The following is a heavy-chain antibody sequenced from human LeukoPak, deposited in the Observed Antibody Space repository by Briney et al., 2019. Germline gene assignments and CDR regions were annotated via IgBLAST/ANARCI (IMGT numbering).Heavy chain of an antibody. Sequence: SETLSLTCTVSGGSISSYYWSWIRQPPGKGLEWVGYIYYSGSTNYNPSLKSRVTISVDTSKNQFSLKLSSVTAADTSVYYCARTPSNWFDPWGQGTLVTVSS. V-gene: IGHV4-59*08. CDR1: GGSISSYY. CDR2: IYYSGST. CDR3: ARTPSNWFDP. J-gene: IGHJ5*02.